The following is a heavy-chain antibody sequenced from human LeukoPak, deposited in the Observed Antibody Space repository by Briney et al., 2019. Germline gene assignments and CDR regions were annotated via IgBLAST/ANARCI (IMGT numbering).Heavy chain of an antibody. J-gene: IGHJ5*02. V-gene: IGHV4-59*01. CDR2: IYYSGST. Sequence: SETLSLTCTVSGGSISSYYWSWIRQPPGKGLEWIGYIYYSGSTNYNPSLRSRVTISVDTSKNQFSLKLSSVTAADTAVYYCAREASGEIGWFDPXGXGTLVTVSS. D-gene: IGHD7-27*01. CDR1: GGSISSYY. CDR3: AREASGEIGWFDP.